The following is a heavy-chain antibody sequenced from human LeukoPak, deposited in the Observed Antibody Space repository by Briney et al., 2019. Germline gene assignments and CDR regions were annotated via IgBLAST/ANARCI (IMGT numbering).Heavy chain of an antibody. Sequence: GGSLRLSCAASGFTFSSYSMNWVRQAPGKGLEWVSYISSSSSTIYYADSVKGRFTISTDNAKNSLYLQMNSLRAEDTAVYYCASTTVTTKIVGFDYWGQGTLVTVSS. D-gene: IGHD4-17*01. V-gene: IGHV3-48*01. CDR3: ASTTVTTKIVGFDY. CDR2: ISSSSSTI. J-gene: IGHJ4*02. CDR1: GFTFSSYS.